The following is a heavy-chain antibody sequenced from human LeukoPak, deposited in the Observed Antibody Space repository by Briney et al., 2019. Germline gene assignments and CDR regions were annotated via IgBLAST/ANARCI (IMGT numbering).Heavy chain of an antibody. V-gene: IGHV1-69*13. Sequence: ASVKVSRKASGGTFISYAISWVRQAPGQGLEWMGGIIPIFGTANYAQKFQGRVTITADESTSTAYMELSSLRSEDTAVYYCAREGSPYYYDSSGYYYDYWGQGTLVTVSS. D-gene: IGHD3-22*01. CDR3: AREGSPYYYDSSGYYYDY. CDR2: IIPIFGTA. J-gene: IGHJ4*02. CDR1: GGTFISYA.